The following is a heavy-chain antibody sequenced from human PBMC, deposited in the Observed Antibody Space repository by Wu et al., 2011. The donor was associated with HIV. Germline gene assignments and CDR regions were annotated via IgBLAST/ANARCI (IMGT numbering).Heavy chain of an antibody. Sequence: QVQLVQSGAEVKKPGASVKVSCKASGYTFTGYYMHWLRQAPGQGLEWMGWINPNSGGTNYAQNFQGRVTMTRDTSISTAYMELSRLRSDDTAVYYCARAIGGSGYCSSTSCPYWYFDLWGRGTLVTVSS. J-gene: IGHJ2*01. D-gene: IGHD2-2*01. V-gene: IGHV1-2*02. CDR3: ARAIGGSGYCSSTSCPYWYFDL. CDR1: GYTFTGYY. CDR2: INPNSGGT.